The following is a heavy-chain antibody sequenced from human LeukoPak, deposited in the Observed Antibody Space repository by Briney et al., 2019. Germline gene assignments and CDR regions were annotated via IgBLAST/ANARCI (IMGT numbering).Heavy chain of an antibody. V-gene: IGHV6-1*01. CDR3: AKDKPGVIYPFDY. CDR2: TYYRSKWYD. J-gene: IGHJ4*02. Sequence: KPSQTLSFTCAISGDSVSSNSAAWNWIRQSPSRGLEWLGRTYYRSKWYDDYAASVKSRVTVNPDTSNNQFSLHLNSVTPEDTAVYYCAKDKPGVIYPFDYWGQGTLVTVSS. CDR1: GDSVSSNSAA. D-gene: IGHD3-16*02.